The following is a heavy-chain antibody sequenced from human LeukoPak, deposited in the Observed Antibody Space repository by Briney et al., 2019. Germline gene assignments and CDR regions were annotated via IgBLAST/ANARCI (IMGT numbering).Heavy chain of an antibody. V-gene: IGHV3-7*03. J-gene: IGHJ4*02. CDR1: GFTFGSYW. CDR3: ARRYFDY. Sequence: GGSLRLSCAASGFTFGSYWMSWVRQAPGKGLEWVASIKQDGSEKHYVDFVKGQFTISRDNAKDSLYLQMNSLRAEDSAVYYCARRYFDYWGQGTLVTVSS. CDR2: IKQDGSEK.